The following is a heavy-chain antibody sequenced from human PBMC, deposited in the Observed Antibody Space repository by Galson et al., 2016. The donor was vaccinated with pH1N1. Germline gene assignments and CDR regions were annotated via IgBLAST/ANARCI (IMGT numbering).Heavy chain of an antibody. CDR2: IYWDDDK. J-gene: IGHJ4*02. V-gene: IGHV2-5*02. D-gene: IGHD4-17*01. Sequence: PALVKPTQTLTLTCSFSGFSLSPNRVGVGWIRQPPGKALEWLALIYWDDDKRYSPSLKSRLTITKDTSKNQVVLTMTNMDPVDTATYYCARNGYGDYVGYFDYWGQGTLVTVSS. CDR3: ARNGYGDYVGYFDY. CDR1: GFSLSPNRVG.